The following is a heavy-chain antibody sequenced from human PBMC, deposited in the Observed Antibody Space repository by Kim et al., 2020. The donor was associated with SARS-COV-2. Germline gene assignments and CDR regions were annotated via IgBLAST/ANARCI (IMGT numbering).Heavy chain of an antibody. D-gene: IGHD2-2*01. CDR1: TFAFSIYE. V-gene: IGHV3-48*03. J-gene: IGHJ3*02. Sequence: GGSLRLSCAASTFAFSIYEMNWLRQAPGKGLEWLSYISNTGDTVYYAESIEGRFTISRDNANNSLFLQMDSLRVEDTAVYYCALIMPRENSFNIWGQGTVLTVSS. CDR3: ALIMPRENSFNI. CDR2: ISNTGDTV.